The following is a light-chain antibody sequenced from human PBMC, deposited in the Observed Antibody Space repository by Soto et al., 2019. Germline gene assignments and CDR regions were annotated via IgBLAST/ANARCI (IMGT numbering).Light chain of an antibody. V-gene: IGLV1-51*01. CDR3: RSITSKINPFV. Sequence: QSVLTQPPSVSAAPGQQVTISCSGSSSNIGDNYVSWYQHLPATAPKLVVYDNDRRPSGIPGRFSGSKSGTSAPLTIPGLQAEEEGYYYFRSITSKINPFVFGAGTKLTVL. CDR2: DND. J-gene: IGLJ1*01. CDR1: SSNIGDNY.